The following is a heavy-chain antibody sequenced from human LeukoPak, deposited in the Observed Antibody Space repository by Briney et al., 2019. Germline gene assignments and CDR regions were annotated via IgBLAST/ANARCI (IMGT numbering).Heavy chain of an antibody. CDR3: ARDKYCSNSYCPASWFDP. CDR2: TRNKANSYIT. CDR1: GFTLSDYY. V-gene: IGHV3-72*01. D-gene: IGHD2-15*01. J-gene: IGHJ5*02. Sequence: GGSLRLSCATSGFTLSDYYMNWVRQAPGKGLEWVGRTRNKANSYITDYAASEKGRFTISRDDSKKSLYLQMNSLRAEDTAVYYCARDKYCSNSYCPASWFDPWGQGTLVTVSS.